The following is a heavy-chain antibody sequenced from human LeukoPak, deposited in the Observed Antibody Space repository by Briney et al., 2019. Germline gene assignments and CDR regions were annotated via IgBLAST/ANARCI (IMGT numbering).Heavy chain of an antibody. CDR2: ISRSMSPI. CDR3: ARDPLPRYDSSGSDS. J-gene: IGHJ5*01. V-gene: IGHV3-48*04. CDR1: GFTSSDYS. D-gene: IGHD3-22*01. Sequence: GGSLRLSCAASGFTSSDYSMNWVRQAPGKGLEWISYISRSMSPIYYADSVKGRFTISRDNAKNSLYLQMNSLRAEDTAVYYCARDPLPRYDSSGSDSWGQGTLVTVSS.